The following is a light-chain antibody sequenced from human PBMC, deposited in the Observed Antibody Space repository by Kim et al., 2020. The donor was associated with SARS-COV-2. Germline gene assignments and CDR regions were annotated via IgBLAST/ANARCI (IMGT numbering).Light chain of an antibody. CDR2: LNSDGSH. V-gene: IGLV4-69*01. CDR1: SGQSRSA. CDR3: QTWGTGLWV. Sequence: QPVLTQSPSASASLGASVKLTCTLSSGQSRSAIAWHQQQPEKGPRYLMKLNSDGSHTKGDGIPDRFSGSSSGTERYLTISSLQSEDEADYYCQTWGTGLWVFGGGTKLTVL. J-gene: IGLJ3*02.